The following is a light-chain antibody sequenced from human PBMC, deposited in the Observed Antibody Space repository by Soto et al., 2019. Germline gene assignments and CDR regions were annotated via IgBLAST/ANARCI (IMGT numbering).Light chain of an antibody. CDR3: QQYNSYPLT. Sequence: DIQMTQPPSTLSASVGDRVTITCRASQSISSWLAWYQQKPGKAPKLLIYDASSLESGVTSRFSGSGSGTEFTLTISSLQPDDFATYYCQQYNSYPLTFGGGTKVEIK. CDR1: QSISSW. J-gene: IGKJ4*01. V-gene: IGKV1-5*01. CDR2: DAS.